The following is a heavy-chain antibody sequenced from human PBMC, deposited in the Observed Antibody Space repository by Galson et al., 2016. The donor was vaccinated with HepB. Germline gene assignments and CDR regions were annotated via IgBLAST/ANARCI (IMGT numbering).Heavy chain of an antibody. CDR3: ADRRADYSVA. CDR1: GSTFSSSA. D-gene: IGHD2-15*01. V-gene: IGHV3-23*01. CDR2: ISGGGDST. J-gene: IGHJ5*02. Sequence: SLRLSCAASGSTFSSSAMIWVRQAPGKGLQWVSAISGGGDSTFYADSVKGRFTISRDNSKNALYLQMNSLRAEDTALYYCADRRADYSVAWGQGTLVTVAS.